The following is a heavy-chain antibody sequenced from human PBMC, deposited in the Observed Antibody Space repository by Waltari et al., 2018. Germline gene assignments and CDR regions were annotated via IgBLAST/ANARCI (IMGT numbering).Heavy chain of an antibody. CDR1: GYTFTSYG. D-gene: IGHD3-9*01. V-gene: IGHV1-18*01. Sequence: QVRLVQSGDEIKEPGASVKVSCKASGYTFTSYGISWLRRAPGQGPEWMGWVSPYDGNTNYAQKVQGRVTMTTDTSTTTAYMELRSLTSDDTAIYYCARGDDILTDYYKGLDYWGQGTLVTVSS. J-gene: IGHJ4*02. CDR3: ARGDDILTDYYKGLDY. CDR2: VSPYDGNT.